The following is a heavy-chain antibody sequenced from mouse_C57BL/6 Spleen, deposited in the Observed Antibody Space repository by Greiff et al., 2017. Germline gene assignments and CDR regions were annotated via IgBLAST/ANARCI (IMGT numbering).Heavy chain of an antibody. Sequence: LVESGPELVKPGDSVKISCKASGYSFTGYFMNWVMQSHGKSLEWTGRINPYNGDTFYNQKFKGKATLTVDKSSSTAHMELRSLTSEDSAVYYCASKGAGYGFAYWGQGTLVTVSA. CDR2: INPYNGDT. CDR3: ASKGAGYGFAY. V-gene: IGHV1-20*01. J-gene: IGHJ3*01. D-gene: IGHD2-2*01. CDR1: GYSFTGYF.